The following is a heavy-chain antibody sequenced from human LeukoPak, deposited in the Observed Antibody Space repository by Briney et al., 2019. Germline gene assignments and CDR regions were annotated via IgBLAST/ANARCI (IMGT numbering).Heavy chain of an antibody. CDR1: GGSFSGYY. D-gene: IGHD5-18*01. CDR2: INHSGSA. J-gene: IGHJ4*02. Sequence: PSETLSLTCAVYGGSFSGYYWSWIRQPPGKGLEWIGEINHSGSANYNPSLKSRVTISVDTSKNQFSLKLSSVTAADTAVYYCARLQLRGYGYGPWEGPTWLDYWGQGTLVTVSS. CDR3: ARLQLRGYGYGPWEGPTWLDY. V-gene: IGHV4-34*01.